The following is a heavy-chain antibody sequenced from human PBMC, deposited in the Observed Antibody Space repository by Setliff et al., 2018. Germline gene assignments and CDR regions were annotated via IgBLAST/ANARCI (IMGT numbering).Heavy chain of an antibody. CDR1: GGSISSDSYY. D-gene: IGHD2-15*01. J-gene: IGHJ5*02. CDR3: ARHVDCSGGRCYSLSNWFDP. V-gene: IGHV4-39*01. CDR2: IYYSGNI. Sequence: PSETLSLTCTVSGGSISSDSYYWGWIRQPPGKGLEWIGSIYYSGNIYYNPSLKNRVTMSVDTSKNQFSLKLRSVTAADTAIYYCARHVDCSGGRCYSLSNWFDPWGPGTQVTVSS.